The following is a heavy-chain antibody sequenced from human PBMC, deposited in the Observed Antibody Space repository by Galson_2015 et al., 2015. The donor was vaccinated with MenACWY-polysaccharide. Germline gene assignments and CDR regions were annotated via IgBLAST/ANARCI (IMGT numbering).Heavy chain of an antibody. J-gene: IGHJ4*02. CDR1: GFTFSSYR. V-gene: IGHV3-21*01. Sequence: SLRLSCAASGFTFSSYRMNWVRQAPGKGLEWVSSISSSSSYIYYADSVKGRFTISRDNAKNSLYLQMNSLRAEDTAVYYCAKDGGSYVLWMDYWGQGTLVTVSS. CDR3: AKDGGSYVLWMDY. CDR2: ISSSSSYI. D-gene: IGHD1-26*01.